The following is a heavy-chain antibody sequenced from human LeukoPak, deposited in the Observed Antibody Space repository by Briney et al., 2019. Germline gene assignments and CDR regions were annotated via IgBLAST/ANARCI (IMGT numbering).Heavy chain of an antibody. V-gene: IGHV4-59*12. Sequence: SETLSLTCTVSGVSISSYYWTWIRQPPGKGLEWIGYIYYSGSTNYNPSLKSRVTISLDTSKNQFSLKLSSVTAADTAVYYCARAAEDSSGYAFDYWGQGTLVTVSS. D-gene: IGHD3-22*01. CDR1: GVSISSYY. J-gene: IGHJ4*02. CDR2: IYYSGST. CDR3: ARAAEDSSGYAFDY.